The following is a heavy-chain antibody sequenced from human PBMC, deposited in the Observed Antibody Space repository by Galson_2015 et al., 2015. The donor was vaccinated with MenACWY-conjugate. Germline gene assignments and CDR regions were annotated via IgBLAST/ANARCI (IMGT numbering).Heavy chain of an antibody. D-gene: IGHD3-10*01. CDR1: GYSFSTYW. CDR3: ARAVSLRGSGHFPPDYMDV. V-gene: IGHV3-23*01. J-gene: IGHJ6*03. CDR2: ITGSGGTT. Sequence: SGAEVKKPGESLKISCKGSGYSFSTYWIGWVRQAPGKGLEWVSAITGSGGTTYYADSVKGRFTISRDNSKNTLNLQMNSLRVEDTAVYYCARAVSLRGSGHFPPDYMDVWGKGTAATVSS.